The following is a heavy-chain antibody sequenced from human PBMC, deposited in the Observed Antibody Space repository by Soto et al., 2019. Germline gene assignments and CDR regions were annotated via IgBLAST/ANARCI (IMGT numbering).Heavy chain of an antibody. Sequence: VQLKESGPGLVKPSETLSLTCTVSGGASISHFYWSWIRQPPGKSLEWLVYISDSGSSNYNPSLNSRVSMSVDKSKTQFSLDLSSVTAAETAVYFCASSYYDILTGHFGFDIWGHGTMVTVSS. CDR3: ASSYYDILTGHFGFDI. D-gene: IGHD3-9*01. J-gene: IGHJ3*02. CDR2: ISDSGSS. V-gene: IGHV4-59*01. CDR1: GGASISHFY.